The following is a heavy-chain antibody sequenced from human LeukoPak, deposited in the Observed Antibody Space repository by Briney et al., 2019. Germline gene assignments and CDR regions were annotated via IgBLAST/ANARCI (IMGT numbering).Heavy chain of an antibody. D-gene: IGHD3-3*01. Sequence: GGSLRLSCAASGFTFSSYAMSWVRQAPGKGLEWVSAISGSGGSTYYADSVKGRFTISRDNSKNTLYLQMNSLRAEDTAVYYCAKVGCDTDDFWSGYWREVIPRYYGMDVWGQGTTVTVSS. J-gene: IGHJ6*02. V-gene: IGHV3-23*01. CDR3: AKVGCDTDDFWSGYWREVIPRYYGMDV. CDR2: ISGSGGST. CDR1: GFTFSSYA.